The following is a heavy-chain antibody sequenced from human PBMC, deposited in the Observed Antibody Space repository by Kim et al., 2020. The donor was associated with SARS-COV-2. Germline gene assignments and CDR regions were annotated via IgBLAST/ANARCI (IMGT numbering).Heavy chain of an antibody. V-gene: IGHV3-53*01. Sequence: GGSLRLSCAVSGFSVNSNYMNWVRQAPGKGLEWVSTIYTGGRTYYADSVKGRFSISRDNSKNTLYLQMNSLRAEDTAVYYCARALTYNGNSDSNGYHPYYFDYWGQGTLVTVSS. CDR1: GFSVNSNY. CDR2: IYTGGRT. CDR3: ARALTYNGNSDSNGYHPYYFDY. J-gene: IGHJ4*02. D-gene: IGHD3-22*01.